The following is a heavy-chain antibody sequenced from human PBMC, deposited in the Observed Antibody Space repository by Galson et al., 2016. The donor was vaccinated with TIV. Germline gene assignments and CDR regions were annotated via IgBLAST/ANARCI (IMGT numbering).Heavy chain of an antibody. CDR3: AKDRNTALDTYHYYYGIDV. J-gene: IGHJ6*02. V-gene: IGHV1-69*13. CDR1: GDTFTSYP. D-gene: IGHD5-18*01. CDR2: IIPLFGTA. Sequence: SVKVSCKASGDTFTSYPFNWVRQAPGQGLEWMGGIIPLFGTANYAQKFQGRVTVTADESTSTVYLDLSSLRSEDTAVYYCAKDRNTALDTYHYYYGIDVWGQGTTVTVSS.